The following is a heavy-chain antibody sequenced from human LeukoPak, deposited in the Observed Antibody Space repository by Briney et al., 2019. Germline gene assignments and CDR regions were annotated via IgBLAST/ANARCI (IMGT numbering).Heavy chain of an antibody. Sequence: GGSLRLSCAASGFTFSGYAMSWVRQAPGKGLEWVSAIGGSGGSTYYADSVKGRFTISRDNSKNTLYLQMNNLRAEDTAVYYCAKPLFYGSGSPVLRFFDYWGQGTLVTVSS. D-gene: IGHD3-10*01. CDR2: IGGSGGST. CDR1: GFTFSGYA. J-gene: IGHJ4*02. V-gene: IGHV3-23*01. CDR3: AKPLFYGSGSPVLRFFDY.